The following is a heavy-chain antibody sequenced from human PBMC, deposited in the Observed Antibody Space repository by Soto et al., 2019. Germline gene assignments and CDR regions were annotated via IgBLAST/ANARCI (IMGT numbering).Heavy chain of an antibody. CDR1: GFSLSTSGVG. V-gene: IGHV2-5*02. D-gene: IGHD3-10*01. J-gene: IGHJ5*02. Sequence: SGPTLVNPTQTLTLTCTFSGFSLSTSGVGVGWIRQPPGKALEWLALIYWDDDKRYSPSLKSRLTITKDTSKNQVVLTMTNMDPVDTPTYYCPQKATLLGFGMLPTVTGSAPWGKGSLDPVS. CDR3: PQKATLLGFGMLPTVTGSAP. CDR2: IYWDDDK.